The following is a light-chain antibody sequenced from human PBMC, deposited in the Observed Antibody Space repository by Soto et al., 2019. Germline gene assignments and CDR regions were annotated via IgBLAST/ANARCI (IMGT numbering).Light chain of an antibody. CDR3: CSYAGSYTFV. V-gene: IGLV2-11*01. J-gene: IGLJ1*01. CDR1: SSDVGGYNY. CDR2: DVS. Sequence: QSALTQPRSVSGSPGQSVTISCTGTSSDVGGYNYVSWYQQHPGKAPKLMIYDVSKRPSGVPDRFSGSKSGNTASLTISGLQAEDEAVYYCCSYAGSYTFVVGTGTKVTV.